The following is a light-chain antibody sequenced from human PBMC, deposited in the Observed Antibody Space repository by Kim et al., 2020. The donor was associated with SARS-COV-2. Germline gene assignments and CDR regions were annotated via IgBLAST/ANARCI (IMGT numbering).Light chain of an antibody. CDR3: ISYRSSGTPYV. CDR2: DVS. V-gene: IGLV2-14*03. CDR1: SSDIATYNF. J-gene: IGLJ1*01. Sequence: QSALTQPASVSGSPGQSLAISCTGTSSDIATYNFVSWYQQHPGKAPKLIIFDVSNRPSGISDRFSGSKSGNTASLTISGLQAEDEADYYCISYRSSGTPYVFGTGTKVTVL.